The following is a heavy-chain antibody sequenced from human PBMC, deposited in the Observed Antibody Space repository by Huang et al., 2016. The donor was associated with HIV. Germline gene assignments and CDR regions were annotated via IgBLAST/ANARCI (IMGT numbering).Heavy chain of an antibody. CDR1: GYTFISYA. D-gene: IGHD4-17*01. CDR2: INSDNGNT. Sequence: QVQLVQSGAEVKKPGASVKVSCKTSGYTFISYAMHWVRQATVQRLEWMGWINSDNGNTKYSQKFQGRVTITRDTSASTAYMELSSLRSEDTAVYYCARGGLYGDSSFDYWGQGTLVTVSS. CDR3: ARGGLYGDSSFDY. J-gene: IGHJ4*02. V-gene: IGHV1-3*01.